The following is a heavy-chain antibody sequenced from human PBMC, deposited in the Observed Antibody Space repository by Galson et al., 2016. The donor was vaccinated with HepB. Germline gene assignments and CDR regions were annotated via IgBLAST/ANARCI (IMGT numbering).Heavy chain of an antibody. D-gene: IGHD4-17*01. CDR1: GFTFSSYA. Sequence: YLRLSCAASGFTFSSYAMTWVRQAPGKGLDWVSTISGSGGETHYADSVKGRFTFSRDNSKNTMYVQMTSLRAEDTAVYYCASWTTVTTSNSFWYFDLWGRGTLVTVAS. CDR2: ISGSGGET. J-gene: IGHJ2*01. V-gene: IGHV3-23*01. CDR3: ASWTTVTTSNSFWYFDL.